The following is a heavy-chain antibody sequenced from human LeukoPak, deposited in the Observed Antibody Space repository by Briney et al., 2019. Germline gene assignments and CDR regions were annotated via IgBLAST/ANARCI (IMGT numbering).Heavy chain of an antibody. CDR3: GKTTTGYSSGRYPGWPVDY. CDR2: IGGAGTAI. J-gene: IGHJ4*02. V-gene: IGHV3-48*03. Sequence: PGGSLRLSCVGSGFIFSRHEMHWVRQAPGEGLEWVSYIGGAGTAINYADSVKDRFTISRDNSKNTVYLQMDSLRVEDTAVYYCGKTTTGYSSGRYPGWPVDYWGQGTLVTVSS. CDR1: GFIFSRHE. D-gene: IGHD6-19*01.